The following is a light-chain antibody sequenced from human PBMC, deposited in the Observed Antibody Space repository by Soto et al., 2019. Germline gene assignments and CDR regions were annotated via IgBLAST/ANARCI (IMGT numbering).Light chain of an antibody. CDR3: QQYNNWPAI. V-gene: IGKV3-15*01. CDR1: QSVGRS. CDR2: DAS. Sequence: DIVLTQSPATLSLSPGERATLSCWASQSVGRSLAWYQQKPGQAPRLLINDASTRATGIPARFSGSGSGTDFTLTISSLQSEDFAVYYCQQYNNWPAIFGQGTKVDIK. J-gene: IGKJ1*01.